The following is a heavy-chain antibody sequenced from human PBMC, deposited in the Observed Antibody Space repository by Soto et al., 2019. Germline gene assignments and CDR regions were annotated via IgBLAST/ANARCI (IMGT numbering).Heavy chain of an antibody. CDR3: AREFYYDSSGIGFDS. CDR1: GGSISSYY. Sequence: SETLSLTCTVSGGSISSYYWSWIRQPPGKGLEWIGYIYYSGSTNYNPSLKSRVTISVDTSKNQFSLKLSSVTAADTAIYYCAREFYYDSSGIGFDSWGQGTLVTVS. CDR2: IYYSGST. J-gene: IGHJ4*02. V-gene: IGHV4-59*01. D-gene: IGHD3-22*01.